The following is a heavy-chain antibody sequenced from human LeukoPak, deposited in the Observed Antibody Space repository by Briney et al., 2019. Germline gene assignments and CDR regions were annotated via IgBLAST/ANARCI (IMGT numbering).Heavy chain of an antibody. D-gene: IGHD3-22*01. J-gene: IGHJ4*02. CDR1: GYTFTSYG. Sequence: ASVKVSCKASGYTFTSYGISWVRQAPGQGLEWMGWISAYNGNTNYAQKLQGRVTMTTDTSTSTAYMELRSLRSDDTAVYYCARDRYYDSSGYSVAFLCWGQGTLVTVSS. CDR2: ISAYNGNT. V-gene: IGHV1-18*01. CDR3: ARDRYYDSSGYSVAFLC.